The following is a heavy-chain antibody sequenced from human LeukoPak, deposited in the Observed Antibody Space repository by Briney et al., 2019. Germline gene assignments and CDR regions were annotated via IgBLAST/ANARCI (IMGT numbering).Heavy chain of an antibody. CDR1: GLTFSSYV. D-gene: IGHD6-13*01. V-gene: IGHV3-33*06. CDR3: AKVLIPGYSSSWYHE. J-gene: IGHJ4*02. Sequence: GSLSLSWAASGLTFSSYVMHWVRQAPGKGLEWVAVIWYDASNKYYADSVKGRFTISRYNSKNTLYLQMNSLRAEDTAVYYCAKVLIPGYSSSWYHEWGQGTLVTVSS. CDR2: IWYDASNK.